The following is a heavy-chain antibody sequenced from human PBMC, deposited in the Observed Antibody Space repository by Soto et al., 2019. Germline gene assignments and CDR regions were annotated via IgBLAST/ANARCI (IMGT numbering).Heavy chain of an antibody. CDR1: GGTFSSYA. CDR2: IIPIFGTA. J-gene: IGHJ4*02. Sequence: SVKVSCKASGGTFSSYAISWVRQAPGQGLEWMGGIIPIFGTANYAQKFQGRVTITADKSTSTAYMELSSLRSEDMAVYYCARGRIAEANHTSYYFDYWGQGTLVTVSS. V-gene: IGHV1-69*06. D-gene: IGHD6-13*01. CDR3: ARGRIAEANHTSYYFDY.